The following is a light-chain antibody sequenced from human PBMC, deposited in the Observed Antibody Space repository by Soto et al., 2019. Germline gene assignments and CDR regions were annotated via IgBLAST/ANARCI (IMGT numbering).Light chain of an antibody. J-gene: IGKJ1*01. V-gene: IGKV3-15*01. CDR1: QSIGRN. CDR2: GAF. Sequence: EIVMTQSPATLSVSPGESATVSCRASQSIGRNLAWYQQKPGQAPSLLIYGAFTRATGIPARFSGTGSGTEFTLTISSLQSEDFALYYCQQYNDWPLTFGQGTKVDIK. CDR3: QQYNDWPLT.